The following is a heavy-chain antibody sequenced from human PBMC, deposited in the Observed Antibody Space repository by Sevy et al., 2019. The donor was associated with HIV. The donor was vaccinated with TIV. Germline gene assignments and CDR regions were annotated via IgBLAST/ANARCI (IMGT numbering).Heavy chain of an antibody. CDR2: FDPEDGET. D-gene: IGHD3-10*01. Sequence: ASVKVSCKGSGYTLTALSMHWVRQAPGKGLEWMGGFDPEDGETIYAQKFQGRVTMTEDTSTDTAYMELSSLRSEDTAVYYCATDRGLTMVQGVSVYWGQGTLVTVSS. V-gene: IGHV1-24*01. CDR3: ATDRGLTMVQGVSVY. CDR1: GYTLTALS. J-gene: IGHJ4*02.